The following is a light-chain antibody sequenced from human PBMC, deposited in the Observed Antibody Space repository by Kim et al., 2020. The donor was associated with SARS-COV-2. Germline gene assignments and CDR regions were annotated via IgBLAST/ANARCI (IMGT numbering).Light chain of an antibody. V-gene: IGLV1-47*01. Sequence: ELTQPPSASGTPGQRVTISCSGSSSNIGSNYVYWYQQLPGTAPKLLIYRNNQRPSGVPDRFSGSKSGTSASLDISGLRSEDEADYYCAAWDDRLSGWVLGGGTQLTVL. CDR2: RNN. J-gene: IGLJ3*02. CDR1: SSNIGSNY. CDR3: AAWDDRLSGWV.